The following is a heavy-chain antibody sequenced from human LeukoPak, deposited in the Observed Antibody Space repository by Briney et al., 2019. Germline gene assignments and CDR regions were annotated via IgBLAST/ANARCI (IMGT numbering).Heavy chain of an antibody. Sequence: GGSLRLSCAPSGFSVSENYMSWVRQAPGKGLEWVSVIYRGDATYYADSVKGRFTISRDSFENTVYLQMDSLRAEDTAVYYCVKETRGTTIYYWGQGTLVTVSS. D-gene: IGHD5-24*01. CDR3: VKETRGTTIYY. J-gene: IGHJ4*02. CDR1: GFSVSENY. V-gene: IGHV3-66*01. CDR2: IYRGDAT.